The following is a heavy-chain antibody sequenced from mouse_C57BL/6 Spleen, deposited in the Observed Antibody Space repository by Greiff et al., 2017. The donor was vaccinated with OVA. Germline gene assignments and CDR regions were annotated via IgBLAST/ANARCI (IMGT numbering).Heavy chain of an antibody. CDR3: TRDYYGSRGLMDY. Sequence: EVQGVESGEGLVKPGGSLKLSCAASGFTFSSYAMSWVRQTPEKRLEWVAYISSGGDYIYYADTVKGRFTISRDNARNTLYLQMSSLKSEDTAMYYCTRDYYGSRGLMDYWGQGTSVTVSS. J-gene: IGHJ4*01. V-gene: IGHV5-9-1*02. CDR2: ISSGGDYI. D-gene: IGHD1-1*01. CDR1: GFTFSSYA.